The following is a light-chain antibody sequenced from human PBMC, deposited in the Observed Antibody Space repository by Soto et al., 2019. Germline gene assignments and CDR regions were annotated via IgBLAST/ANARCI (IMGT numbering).Light chain of an antibody. CDR3: QQFNNYFT. CDR2: DAF. V-gene: IGKV1-5*01. J-gene: IGKJ1*01. Sequence: DIQMTQSPSTLSASVGDRVTITCRASQSISTWLAWYQQKPGRAPKLLIYDAFILESGVPSRFSGSGSGTEFTLTISSLQPDDFATYYCQQFNNYFTFGQGTKVEIK. CDR1: QSISTW.